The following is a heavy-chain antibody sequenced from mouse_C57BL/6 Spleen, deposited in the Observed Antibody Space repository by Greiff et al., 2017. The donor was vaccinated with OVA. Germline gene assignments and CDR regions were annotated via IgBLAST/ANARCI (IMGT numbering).Heavy chain of an antibody. CDR1: GFTFSDYG. D-gene: IGHD3-2*02. J-gene: IGHJ4*01. CDR3: ARGGQLRLRDAMDY. V-gene: IGHV5-17*01. CDR2: ISSGSSTI. Sequence: EVKLMESGGGLVKPGGSLKLSCAASGFTFSDYGMHWVRQAPEKGLEWVAYISSGSSTIYYADTVKGRFTISRDNAKNTLCLQMTSLRSEDTAMYYCARGGQLRLRDAMDYWGQGTSVTVSS.